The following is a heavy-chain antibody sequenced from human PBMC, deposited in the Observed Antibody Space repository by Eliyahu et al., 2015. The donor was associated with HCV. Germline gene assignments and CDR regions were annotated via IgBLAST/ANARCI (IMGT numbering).Heavy chain of an antibody. Sequence: EVQLVESGGGLVQPGRSLRLSCTASGFTXGXYAISWFRQAPGKGLEWVGFIRSKAYGGTTEYAASVKGRFTISRDDSKSIAYLQMNSLKTEDTAVYYCTRGQTYYYDSSGGVVYYFDYWGQGTLVTVSS. D-gene: IGHD3-22*01. V-gene: IGHV3-49*03. CDR1: GFTXGXYA. J-gene: IGHJ4*02. CDR3: TRGQTYYYDSSGGVVYYFDY. CDR2: IRSKAYGGTT.